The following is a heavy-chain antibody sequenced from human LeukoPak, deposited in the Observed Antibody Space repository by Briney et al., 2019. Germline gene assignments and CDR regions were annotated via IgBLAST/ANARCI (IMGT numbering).Heavy chain of an antibody. CDR3: TRVVSSPIAARATFDY. D-gene: IGHD6-6*01. V-gene: IGHV3-49*04. CDR1: GFTFGDYA. J-gene: IGHJ4*02. CDR2: IRSKAYGGTT. Sequence: GGSLRLSCTASGFTFGDYAMSWVRQAPGKGLEWVGFIRSKAYGGTTEYAASVKGRFTISRDDSKSIAYLQMNSLKTEDTAVYYCTRVVSSPIAARATFDYWGQGTLVTVSS.